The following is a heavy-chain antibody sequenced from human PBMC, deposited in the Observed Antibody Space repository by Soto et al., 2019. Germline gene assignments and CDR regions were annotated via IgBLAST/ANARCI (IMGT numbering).Heavy chain of an antibody. D-gene: IGHD3-9*01. CDR2: INHSGIN. Sequence: SVIMSLTCFVSGGYFSTHYYNWIRPSPGKGLEWIGEINHSGINNYSPSLKSRVTMSLDTSKNQFPLKLTSVTAADTAVYYCARGGSNDWQVAFAIRGHGTMVTVSS. J-gene: IGHJ3*02. CDR1: GGYFSTHY. CDR3: ARGGSNDWQVAFAI. V-gene: IGHV4-34*01.